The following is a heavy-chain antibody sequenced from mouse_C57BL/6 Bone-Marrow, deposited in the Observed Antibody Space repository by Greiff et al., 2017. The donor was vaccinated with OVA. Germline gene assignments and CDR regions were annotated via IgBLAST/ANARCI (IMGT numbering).Heavy chain of an antibody. V-gene: IGHV14-3*01. CDR1: GFNIKNTY. J-gene: IGHJ4*01. CDR3: GRGNCGSSFYAMDY. Sequence: VQLKQSVAELVRPGASVKLSCTASGFNIKNTYMHWVKQRPEQGLEWIGRIDPANDNTKYAPKFQGKATMTADTSSNTAYQQLSSLSSEDAAVYCCGRGNCGSSFYAMDYWGQGTSVTVSS. CDR2: IDPANDNT. D-gene: IGHD1-1*01.